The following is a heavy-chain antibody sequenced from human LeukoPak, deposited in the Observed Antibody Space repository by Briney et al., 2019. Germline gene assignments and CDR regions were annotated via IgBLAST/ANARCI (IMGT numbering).Heavy chain of an antibody. CDR2: ISQNGDS. D-gene: IGHD3-10*01. CDR1: GGSLSFYY. CDR3: ARLHYYGSGSYPMTGNWFDP. V-gene: IGHV4-34*01. Sequence: SETLSLTCGVSGGSLSFYYWSWIRQSPGKGLEWIAEISQNGDSNYNMSLKSRVTTSLDKSKNQFSLKLSSVTAADTAVYYCARLHYYGSGSYPMTGNWFDPWGQGTLVTVSS. J-gene: IGHJ5*02.